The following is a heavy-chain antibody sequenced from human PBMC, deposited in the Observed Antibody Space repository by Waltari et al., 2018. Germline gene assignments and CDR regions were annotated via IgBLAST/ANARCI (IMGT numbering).Heavy chain of an antibody. J-gene: IGHJ3*02. V-gene: IGHV4-34*01. CDR1: GGSFSGYY. CDR3: ARGRITMIVVDDAFDI. D-gene: IGHD3-22*01. CDR2: INPSGST. Sequence: QVQLQQWGAGLLKPSETLSLTCAVYGGSFSGYYWSWIRQPPGKGLEWIGEINPSGSTNYNPSLKSRVTISVDTSKNQFSLKLSSVTAADTAVYYCARGRITMIVVDDAFDIWGQGTMVIVSS.